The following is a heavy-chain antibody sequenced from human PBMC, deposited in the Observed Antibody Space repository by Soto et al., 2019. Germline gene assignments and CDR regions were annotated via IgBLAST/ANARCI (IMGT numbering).Heavy chain of an antibody. CDR1: GGSFSGYY. CDR2: INHSGST. J-gene: IGHJ6*02. CDR3: ARARLGESYFYYYYGMDV. D-gene: IGHD1-26*01. Sequence: SETLSLTCAVYGGSFSGYYWSWIRQPPGKGLEWIGEINHSGSTNYNPSLKSRVTISVDTSKNQFSLKLSSVTAADTAVYYCARARLGESYFYYYYGMDVWGQGTTVTVSS. V-gene: IGHV4-34*01.